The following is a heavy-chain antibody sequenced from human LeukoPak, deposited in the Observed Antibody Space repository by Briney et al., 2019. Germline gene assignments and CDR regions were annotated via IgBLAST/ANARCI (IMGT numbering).Heavy chain of an antibody. Sequence: PGGSLRLSCAASGFTFSGSAMHWVRQASGKGLEWVGRIRGKANSYATAYAASVKGRFTISRDDSKNTAYLQMNSLKTEDTAVYYCVRAYYDSSGYYNWFDPWGQGTLVTVSS. J-gene: IGHJ5*02. CDR3: VRAYYDSSGYYNWFDP. V-gene: IGHV3-73*01. D-gene: IGHD3-22*01. CDR2: IRGKANSYAT. CDR1: GFTFSGSA.